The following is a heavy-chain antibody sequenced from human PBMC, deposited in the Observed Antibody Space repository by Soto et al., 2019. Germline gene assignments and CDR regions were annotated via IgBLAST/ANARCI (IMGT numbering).Heavy chain of an antibody. J-gene: IGHJ3*01. Sequence: EVQLVESGGGLVQPGASLRLSCAASGFTFDYYWMHWVRQAPGKGLVWVSRVHSGGTTTTYADSVKGRFTISRDNARNTVSLQMSSLRAEDTAIYYCARGDRGGFDLWGHGTMVTVSS. D-gene: IGHD3-10*01. V-gene: IGHV3-74*01. CDR3: ARGDRGGFDL. CDR1: GFTFDYYW. CDR2: VHSGGTTT.